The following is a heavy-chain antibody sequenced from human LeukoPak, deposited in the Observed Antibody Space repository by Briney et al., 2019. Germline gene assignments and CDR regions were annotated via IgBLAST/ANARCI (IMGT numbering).Heavy chain of an antibody. CDR1: GYTFTNYG. J-gene: IGHJ4*02. V-gene: IGHV1-18*01. CDR3: ARDPTPGYSSGWPDY. Sequence: ASVKVSCKTSGYTFTNYGISWVRQAPGQGLEWMGWISAYNGATNYAQKFQGRVTMTRDTSISTAYMELSRLRSDDTAVYYCARDPTPGYSSGWPDYWGQGTLVTVSS. CDR2: ISAYNGAT. D-gene: IGHD6-19*01.